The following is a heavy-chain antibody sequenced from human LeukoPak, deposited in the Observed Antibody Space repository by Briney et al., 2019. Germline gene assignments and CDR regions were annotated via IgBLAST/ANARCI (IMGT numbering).Heavy chain of an antibody. D-gene: IGHD1-26*01. CDR1: GYTFTSYY. V-gene: IGHV1-2*02. CDR3: ARDGSISGTLRGYYYMDV. CDR2: INPNSGGT. Sequence: GASVKVSCKASGYTFTSYYMHWVRQAPGQGLEWMGWINPNSGGTSYAQKFQGRVTMTRDTSISTAYMELSRLRSDDTAVYYCARDGSISGTLRGYYYMDVWGKGTTVTVSS. J-gene: IGHJ6*03.